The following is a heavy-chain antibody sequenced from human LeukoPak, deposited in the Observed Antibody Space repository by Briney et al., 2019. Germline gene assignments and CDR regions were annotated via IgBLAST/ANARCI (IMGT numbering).Heavy chain of an antibody. CDR3: AREGEADILTGYEFDY. D-gene: IGHD3-9*01. Sequence: GASVKVSCKASGYTFTNNFMHWVRQAPGQGLEWVGWINTNTGNPTYAQGFTGRFVFSLDTSVSTAYLQISSLKAEDTAVYYCAREGEADILTGYEFDYWGQGTLVTVSS. V-gene: IGHV7-4-1*02. CDR2: INTNTGNP. J-gene: IGHJ4*02. CDR1: GYTFTNNF.